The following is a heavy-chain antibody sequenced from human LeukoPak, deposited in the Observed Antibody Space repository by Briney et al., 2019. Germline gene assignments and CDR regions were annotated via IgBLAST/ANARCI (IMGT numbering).Heavy chain of an antibody. D-gene: IGHD5-24*01. CDR3: TRVGYIDEGIDY. CDR2: IKHNGSEK. Sequence: PGGSLRLSCAASGFIFTGYFMSWVRQAPGKGLEWVASIKHNGSEKSYVDSVKGRFTISRDNAKNSLYLQMNSLRAEDTAIYYCTRVGYIDEGIDYWGQGTLVTVSS. CDR1: GFIFTGYF. V-gene: IGHV3-7*04. J-gene: IGHJ4*02.